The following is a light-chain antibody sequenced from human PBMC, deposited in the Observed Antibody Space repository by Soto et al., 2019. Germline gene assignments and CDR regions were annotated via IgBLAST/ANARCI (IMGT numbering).Light chain of an antibody. V-gene: IGLV3-21*02. CDR1: NIGGKS. J-gene: IGLJ1*01. CDR3: QVWDNNGDNYV. CDR2: DDS. Sequence: SYELTQPPSVSVAPGQTARIACGGNNIGGKSVHWYQQRPGQAPVLVVSDDSDRRSGIPERFSGSNSGNTATLTISRVEAGDEADYYCQVWDNNGDNYVFGTGTKLTVL.